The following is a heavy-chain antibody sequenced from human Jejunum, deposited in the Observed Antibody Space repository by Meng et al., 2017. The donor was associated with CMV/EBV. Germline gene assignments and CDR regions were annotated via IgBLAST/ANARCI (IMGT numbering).Heavy chain of an antibody. CDR1: GYSFTNYY. CDR3: AREAQYYLDY. CDR2: INPSDGST. Sequence: CKTSGYSFTNYYMHWVRQAPGQGLEWMGVINPSDGSTTYAQKFQGRVTMTRDTSTSTLYVELSNLRSEDTAVYYCAREAQYYLDYWGQGTLVTVSS. J-gene: IGHJ4*02. V-gene: IGHV1-46*01.